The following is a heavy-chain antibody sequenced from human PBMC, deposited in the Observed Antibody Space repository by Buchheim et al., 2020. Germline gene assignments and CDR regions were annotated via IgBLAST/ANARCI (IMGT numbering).Heavy chain of an antibody. CDR1: GFTFSSYG. Sequence: VQLLESGGGLVQPGGSLRLSCAASGFTFSSYGMHWVRQAPGKGLEWVAVISYDGSNKYYADSVKGRFTISRDNSKNTLYPQMNSLRAEDTAVYYCASVAGTVDYWGQGTL. CDR3: ASVAGTVDY. V-gene: IGHV3-30*03. D-gene: IGHD6-19*01. CDR2: ISYDGSNK. J-gene: IGHJ4*02.